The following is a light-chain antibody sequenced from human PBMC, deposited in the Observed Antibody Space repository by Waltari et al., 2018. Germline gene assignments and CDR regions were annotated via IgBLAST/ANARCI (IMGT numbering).Light chain of an antibody. V-gene: IGKV1-6*01. CDR2: AAS. CDR1: EDIRND. J-gene: IGKJ4*01. CDR3: RQDYIFPVT. Sequence: AIQMTQSPSSLSASVGDRDTITCRASEDIRNDLGWYQQKPGKAPRLLILAASTLQSGVPSRFSGSGSGTDFTLTSSSLQPEDFATYFCRQDYIFPVTFGGGTTVE.